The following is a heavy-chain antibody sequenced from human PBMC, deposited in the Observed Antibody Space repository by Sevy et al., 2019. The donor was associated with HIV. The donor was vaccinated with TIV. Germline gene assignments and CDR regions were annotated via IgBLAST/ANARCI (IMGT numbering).Heavy chain of an antibody. CDR1: GFTLTTYT. CDR2: ISGSGGST. CDR3: WGNRYYYGMDV. D-gene: IGHD3-16*01. Sequence: GGSLRLSCTASGFTLTTYTMSWVRQAPGKGLEWVSGISGSGGSTYYADSVKGRFTISRDNSNNTLYMQMNSLRVEDTAVYYCWGNRYYYGMDVWGQGTTVTVSS. V-gene: IGHV3-23*01. J-gene: IGHJ6*02.